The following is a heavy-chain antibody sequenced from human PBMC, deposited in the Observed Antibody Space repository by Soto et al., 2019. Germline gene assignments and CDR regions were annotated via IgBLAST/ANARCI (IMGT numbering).Heavy chain of an antibody. Sequence: SETLSLTCTVSGASVGSDEYYWSWVRQPPGEGLEYIAYIYHRRITDYNPTLKSRVSITVETSKDHFTLSLTSVTAAEKDVYFCARHPHWLRGSGSYLRLSWFDPWGQGTLVT. J-gene: IGHJ5*02. CDR3: ARHPHWLRGSGSYLRLSWFDP. CDR2: IYHRRIT. D-gene: IGHD3-10*01. CDR1: GASVGSDEYY. V-gene: IGHV4-30-4*01.